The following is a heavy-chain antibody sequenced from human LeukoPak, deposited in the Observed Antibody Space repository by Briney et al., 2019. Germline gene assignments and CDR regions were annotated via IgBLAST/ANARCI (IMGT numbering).Heavy chain of an antibody. CDR3: ARGITIYGAIIIYFDS. Sequence: ASVKVSCKASGYTFSDYYIHWVRQAPGQGLEYMGGVNPDNGGTIYPQKFQGSVTMTRDTSISTAYLGVRWLTFDDTAVYYCARGITIYGAIIIYFDSWGQGTPVTVSS. CDR2: VNPDNGGT. J-gene: IGHJ4*02. CDR1: GYTFSDYY. V-gene: IGHV1-2*02. D-gene: IGHD3-3*01.